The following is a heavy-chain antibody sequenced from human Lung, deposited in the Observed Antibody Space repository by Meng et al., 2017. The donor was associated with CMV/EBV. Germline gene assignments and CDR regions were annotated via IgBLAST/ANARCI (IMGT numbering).Heavy chain of an antibody. CDR2: INHSGIT. V-gene: IGHV4-34*01. J-gene: IGHJ6*01. CDR3: ARGNRGLDEVVRGGYYYYGREV. D-gene: IGHD3/OR15-3a*01. Sequence: SETLSLXXAVYGGSFSGYYWTWFRQPPGKGLEWMGEINHSGITNYNPSLKSPVTISVDTSKNQFSLKVSSVTAADTAVYYCARGNRGLDEVVRGGYYYYGREVWGQGT. CDR1: GGSFSGYY.